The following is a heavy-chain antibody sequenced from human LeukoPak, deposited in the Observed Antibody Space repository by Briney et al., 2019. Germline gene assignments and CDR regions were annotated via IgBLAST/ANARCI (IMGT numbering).Heavy chain of an antibody. CDR2: IYTSGST. CDR1: GGSISSGSYY. D-gene: IGHD3-16*02. CDR3: AGVDDYVWGSYRSGENAFDI. Sequence: SQTLSLTCTVSGGSISSGSYYWSWIRQPAGKGLEWIGRIYTSGSTNYNPSLKSRVTISVDTSKNQFSLKLSSVTAADTAVYFWAGVDDYVWGSYRSGENAFDIWGQGTMVTVSS. J-gene: IGHJ3*02. V-gene: IGHV4-61*02.